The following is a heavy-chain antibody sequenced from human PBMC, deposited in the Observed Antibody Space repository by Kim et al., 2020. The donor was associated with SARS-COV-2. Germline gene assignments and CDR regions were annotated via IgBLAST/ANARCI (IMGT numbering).Heavy chain of an antibody. CDR3: ASLGPLSLLWFGEFA. D-gene: IGHD3-10*01. V-gene: IGHV4-59*01. Sequence: PSLKSRVTISVDTSKNQFSLKLSSVTAADTAVYYCASLGPLSLLWFGEFAWSQGTLVTVSS. J-gene: IGHJ4*02.